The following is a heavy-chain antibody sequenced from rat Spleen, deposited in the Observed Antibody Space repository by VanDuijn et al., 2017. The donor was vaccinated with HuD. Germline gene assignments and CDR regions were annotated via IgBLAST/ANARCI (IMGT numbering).Heavy chain of an antibody. Sequence: SCAASGFTFSDHGMAWVRQTPTKGLEWVASINTGGGNPYYRDSVKGRFTISRDNAKSTLYLQMNSLRSEDTATYYCARRYYSGDWYFDFWGPGTMVTVSS. CDR2: INTGGGNP. D-gene: IGHD1-1*01. J-gene: IGHJ1*01. CDR1: GFTFSDHG. V-gene: IGHV5S23*01. CDR3: ARRYYSGDWYFDF.